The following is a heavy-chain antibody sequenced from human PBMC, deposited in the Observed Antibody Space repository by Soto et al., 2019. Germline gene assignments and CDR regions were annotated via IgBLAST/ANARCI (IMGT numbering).Heavy chain of an antibody. CDR1: GFTFDDYA. V-gene: IGHV3-9*01. CDR3: AKRGYDSSGGDVFGF. D-gene: IGHD3-22*01. Sequence: EVQLVESGGGLVQPGRSLRLSCAASGFTFDDYAMHWVRQAPGKGLEWVSGINWNSGSKDYGDSVKGRFTISRDNARNSLYLQMNSLRPEDTALYYCAKRGYDSSGGDVFGFWGLGTMVTVSS. J-gene: IGHJ3*01. CDR2: INWNSGSK.